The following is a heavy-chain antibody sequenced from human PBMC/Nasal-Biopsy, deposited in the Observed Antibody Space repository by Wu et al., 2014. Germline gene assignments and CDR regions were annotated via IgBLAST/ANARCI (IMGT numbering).Heavy chain of an antibody. CDR1: GFTVSSNY. V-gene: IGHV3-53*01. J-gene: IGHJ6*02. CDR2: IYSGGST. Sequence: LRLSCAASGFTVSSNYMSWVRQAPGKGLEWVSVIYSGGSTYYADSVKGRFTISRDNAKNSLYLQMNSLRAEDTAVYYCARAVRGSGWSCMDVWGQGTTVTVSS. D-gene: IGHD6-19*01. CDR3: ARAVRGSGWSCMDV.